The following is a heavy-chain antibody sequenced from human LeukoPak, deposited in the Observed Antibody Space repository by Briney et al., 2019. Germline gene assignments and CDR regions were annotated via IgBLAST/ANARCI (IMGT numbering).Heavy chain of an antibody. J-gene: IGHJ3*02. D-gene: IGHD6-6*01. Sequence: ASVKVSCKASGYTFTSYAMHWVRQAPGQRLEWMGWINAGNGNTKYSQEFQGRVTITRDTSASTAYMELRSLRSDDTAVYYCARLLGIAARYGERNAFDIWGQGTMVTVSS. CDR1: GYTFTSYA. V-gene: IGHV1-3*01. CDR2: INAGNGNT. CDR3: ARLLGIAARYGERNAFDI.